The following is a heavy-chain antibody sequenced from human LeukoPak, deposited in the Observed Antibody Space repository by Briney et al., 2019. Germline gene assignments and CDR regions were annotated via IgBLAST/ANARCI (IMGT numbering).Heavy chain of an antibody. CDR3: AKSTGLYYYYYYMDV. CDR2: ISGSGGST. D-gene: IGHD1-1*01. V-gene: IGHV3-23*01. J-gene: IGHJ6*03. Sequence: PGRSLRLSCAASGFTFSSYAMSWVRQAPGKGLEWVSAISGSGGSTYYADSVKGRFTISRDNSKNTLYLQMNSLRAEDTAVYYCAKSTGLYYYYYYMDVWGKGTTVTVSS. CDR1: GFTFSSYA.